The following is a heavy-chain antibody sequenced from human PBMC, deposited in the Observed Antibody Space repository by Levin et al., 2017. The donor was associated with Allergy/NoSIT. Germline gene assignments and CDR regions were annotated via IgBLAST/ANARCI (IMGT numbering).Heavy chain of an antibody. CDR2: ISYDGSNK. V-gene: IGHV3-30*18. J-gene: IGHJ4*02. CDR3: AKTPYSSGWERFDY. D-gene: IGHD6-19*01. Sequence: GGSLRLSCAASGFTFSSYGMHWVRQAPGKGLEWVAVISYDGSNKYYADSVKGRFTISRDNSKNTLYLQMNSLRAEDTAVYYCAKTPYSSGWERFDYWGQGTLVTVSS. CDR1: GFTFSSYG.